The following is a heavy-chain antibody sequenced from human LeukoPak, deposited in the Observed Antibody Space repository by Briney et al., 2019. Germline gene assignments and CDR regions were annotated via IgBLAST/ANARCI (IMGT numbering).Heavy chain of an antibody. J-gene: IGHJ4*02. CDR1: GGSFSGYY. V-gene: IGHV4-34*01. CDR3: ARSWKVKRLPAAKTNGHFGY. D-gene: IGHD2-2*01. Sequence: KPSETLSLTCAVYGGSFSGYYWSWIRQPPGKGLEWIGEINHSGSTNHNPSLKSRVTISVDTSKNQFSLKLSSVTAADTAVYYCARSWKVKRLPAAKTNGHFGYWGQGTLVTVSS. CDR2: INHSGST.